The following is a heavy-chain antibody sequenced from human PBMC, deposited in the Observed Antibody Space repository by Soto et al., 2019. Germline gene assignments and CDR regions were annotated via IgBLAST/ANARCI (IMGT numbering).Heavy chain of an antibody. V-gene: IGHV4-61*01. D-gene: IGHD3-3*01. CDR1: GGSVSSGSYY. Sequence: SETLSLTCTVSGGSVSSGSYYWSWIRQPPGKGLEWIGYIYYSGSTNYNPSLKSRVTISVDTSKNQFSLKLSSVTAADTAVYYCASAPGYDFWSDRHYYYGMDVWGQGTTVTVSS. CDR3: ASAPGYDFWSDRHYYYGMDV. J-gene: IGHJ6*02. CDR2: IYYSGST.